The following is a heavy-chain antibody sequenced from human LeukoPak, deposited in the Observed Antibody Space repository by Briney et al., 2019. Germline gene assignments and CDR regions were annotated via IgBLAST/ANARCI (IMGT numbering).Heavy chain of an antibody. CDR3: ARGSRQLVGSRSRYYYYYYMDV. J-gene: IGHJ6*03. D-gene: IGHD6-6*01. CDR2: IIPIFGTA. CDR1: GGTFSSYA. Sequence: SVKVSCKASGGTFSSYAISWVRQAPGQGLEWMGGIIPIFGTANYAQKFQGRVTITADESTSTAYMELSSLRSEDTAVYYCARGSRQLVGSRSRYYYYYYMDVWGKGTTVTVSS. V-gene: IGHV1-69*01.